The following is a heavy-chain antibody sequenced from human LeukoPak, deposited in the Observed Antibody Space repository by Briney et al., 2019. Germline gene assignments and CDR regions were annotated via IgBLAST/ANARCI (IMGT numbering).Heavy chain of an antibody. Sequence: GGSLRLSCAASGFTFSSYAMSWVRQAPGKGLEWVSAISGSGGSTYYADSVKGRFTISGDNSKNTLYLQMNSLRAEDTAVYYCAKGSYFDWLKTPFDYWGQGTLVTVSS. D-gene: IGHD3-9*01. J-gene: IGHJ4*02. V-gene: IGHV3-23*01. CDR2: ISGSGGST. CDR3: AKGSYFDWLKTPFDY. CDR1: GFTFSSYA.